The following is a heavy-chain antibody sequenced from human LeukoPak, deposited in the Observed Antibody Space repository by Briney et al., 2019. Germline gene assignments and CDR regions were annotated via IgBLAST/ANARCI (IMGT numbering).Heavy chain of an antibody. Sequence: PGGSLRLSCAASGFTFSSYSMNWVRQAPGKGLEWVSSISSSSYIYYADSVKGRFTISRDNAKNSLYLQMNSLRAEDTAVYYCARVHYYDSSGYYAWGQGTLVTVSS. CDR1: GFTFSSYS. CDR3: ARVHYYDSSGYYA. CDR2: ISSSSYI. D-gene: IGHD3-22*01. J-gene: IGHJ5*02. V-gene: IGHV3-21*01.